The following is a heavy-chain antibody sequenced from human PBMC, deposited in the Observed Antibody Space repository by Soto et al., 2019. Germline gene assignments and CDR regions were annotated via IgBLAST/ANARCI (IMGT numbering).Heavy chain of an antibody. V-gene: IGHV3-9*01. Sequence: EVQLVESGGGLVQPGRSLRLSCAASGFTFDDYAMHWVRQAPGKGLEWVSGISWNSGSIGYADSVKGRFTISRDNAKNSLYLQMNSLRAEDTALYYCAKDSRAVTNYYYYYMDVWGKGTTVTVSS. CDR1: GFTFDDYA. D-gene: IGHD4-4*01. CDR2: ISWNSGSI. CDR3: AKDSRAVTNYYYYYMDV. J-gene: IGHJ6*03.